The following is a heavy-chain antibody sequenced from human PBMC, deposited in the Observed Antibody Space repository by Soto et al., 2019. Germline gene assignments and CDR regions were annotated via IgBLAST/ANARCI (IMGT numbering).Heavy chain of an antibody. Sequence: GASVKVSCKASGYTFTSYAMHWVRQAPGQRLEWMGWINAGNGNTKYSQKFQGRVTITRDTSASTAYMELSSLRSEDTAVYYCARDSAYCGGDCNDAFDIWGQGTMVTVSS. J-gene: IGHJ3*02. CDR2: INAGNGNT. V-gene: IGHV1-3*01. CDR1: GYTFTSYA. D-gene: IGHD2-21*02. CDR3: ARDSAYCGGDCNDAFDI.